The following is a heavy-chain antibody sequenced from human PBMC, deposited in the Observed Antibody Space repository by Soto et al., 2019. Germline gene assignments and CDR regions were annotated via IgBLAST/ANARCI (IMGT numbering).Heavy chain of an antibody. CDR3: ARLRNRIVTGTNPDDEYYYYYGMDV. V-gene: IGHV5-10-1*01. J-gene: IGHJ6*02. CDR2: IDPSDSYT. CDR1: GYSFTSYW. Sequence: GESLKISCKGSGYSFTSYWISWVRQMPGKGLEWMGRIDPSDSYTNYSPSFQGHVTISADKSISTAYLQWSSLKASDTAMYYCARLRNRIVTGTNPDDEYYYYYGMDVWGQGTTVTVSS. D-gene: IGHD1-20*01.